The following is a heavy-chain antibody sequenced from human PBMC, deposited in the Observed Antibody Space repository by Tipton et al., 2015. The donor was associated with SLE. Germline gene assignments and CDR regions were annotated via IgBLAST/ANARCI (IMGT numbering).Heavy chain of an antibody. D-gene: IGHD2-21*02. CDR3: ATRPEATACGFDY. V-gene: IGHV3-7*01. CDR2: IKGDGSKR. CDR1: GFTFSSYE. Sequence: GSLRLSCAASGFTFSSYEMKWVSQAPGKGLEWVANIKGDGSKRYYVASVKGRFTISRDNAKNSLSLEMNTLRAEDTAVYYCATRPEATACGFDYWGQGTPVTVSS. J-gene: IGHJ4*02.